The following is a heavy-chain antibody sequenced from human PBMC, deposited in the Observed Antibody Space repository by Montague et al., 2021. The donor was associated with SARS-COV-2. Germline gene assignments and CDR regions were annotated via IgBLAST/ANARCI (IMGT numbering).Heavy chain of an antibody. CDR2: IKQDGSEK. Sequence: SLRLSCAASGFTFSTFWMTWFRQVPGKGLEWVANIKQDGSEKYYLDSVKGRFTISRDNAKNSLYLQLDSLRAEDTAVYYCARGYDSSGYQYWGQGTLVTVSS. D-gene: IGHD3-22*01. J-gene: IGHJ4*02. CDR1: GFTFSTFW. V-gene: IGHV3-7*05. CDR3: ARGYDSSGYQY.